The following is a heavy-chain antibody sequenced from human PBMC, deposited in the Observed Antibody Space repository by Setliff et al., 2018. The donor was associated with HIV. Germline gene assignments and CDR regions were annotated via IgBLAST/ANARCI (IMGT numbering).Heavy chain of an antibody. CDR1: GGSISSSSYY. Sequence: SETLSLTCTVSGGSISSSSYYWGWIRQPPGKGLEWIGSISSSGNTYCNPSLKSRVTTSVDTPKNQFSLKLNSVTAADTAVYYCAKTIGRYFDIFDNWGQGTLVTVSS. J-gene: IGHJ4*02. CDR2: ISSSGNT. V-gene: IGHV4-39*01. CDR3: AKTIGRYFDIFDN. D-gene: IGHD3-9*01.